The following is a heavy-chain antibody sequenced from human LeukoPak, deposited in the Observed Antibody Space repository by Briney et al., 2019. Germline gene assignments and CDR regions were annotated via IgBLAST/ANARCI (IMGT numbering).Heavy chain of an antibody. V-gene: IGHV6-1*01. D-gene: IGHD2-15*01. CDR1: GDSVSSNSAA. CDR2: TYYRSKWYN. CDR3: ARDHCIGGSCYWRFDY. Sequence: SQTLSLTCAISGDSVSSNSAAWNWIRQSPSRGLEWLGRTYYRSKWYNDYAGSVKSRLTIDPDPSKNQFSLQLNSVSLEDTAVYYCARDHCIGGSCYWRFDYWGQGTLVSVSS. J-gene: IGHJ4*02.